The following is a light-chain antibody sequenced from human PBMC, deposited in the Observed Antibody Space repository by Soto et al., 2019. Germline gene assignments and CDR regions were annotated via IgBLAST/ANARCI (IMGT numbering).Light chain of an antibody. V-gene: IGLV4-69*01. Sequence: QLVLTQSPSASASLGASVKLTCTLSSGHSSYAIAWHQQQPEKGPRYLMKLNSDGSHSKGDGIPDRFSGSSSGAERYLTIARLQSEDEADYYCQTWGTGTVVFGGGTKFTVL. CDR3: QTWGTGTVV. J-gene: IGLJ2*01. CDR2: LNSDGSH. CDR1: SGHSSYA.